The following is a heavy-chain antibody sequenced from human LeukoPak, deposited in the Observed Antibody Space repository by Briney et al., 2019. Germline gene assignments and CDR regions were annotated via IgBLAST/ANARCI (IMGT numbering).Heavy chain of an antibody. CDR1: GFTFSNAW. CDR3: ARAISHSNYGVDV. CDR2: INSDGSST. V-gene: IGHV3-74*01. J-gene: IGHJ6*02. D-gene: IGHD6-13*01. Sequence: GGSLRLSCAASGFTFSNAWMSWVRQAPGKGLVWVSRINSDGSSTSFADSVKGRFTISRDNAKNTLYLQMNSLRAEDTAVYYCARAISHSNYGVDVWGQGTTVTVSS.